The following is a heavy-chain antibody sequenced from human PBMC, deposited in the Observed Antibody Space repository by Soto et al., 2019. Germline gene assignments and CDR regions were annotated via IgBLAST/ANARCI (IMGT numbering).Heavy chain of an antibody. Sequence: ASVKVSCKVSGYTLTELSMHWVRQAPGKGLEWMGGFDPEDGETIYAQKFQGRVTMTEDTSTDTAYMELSSLRSEDTAVYYCATGRRPGILSIAARPYYFDYWGQGTLVTVSS. V-gene: IGHV1-24*01. CDR1: GYTLTELS. CDR2: FDPEDGET. D-gene: IGHD6-6*01. CDR3: ATGRRPGILSIAARPYYFDY. J-gene: IGHJ4*02.